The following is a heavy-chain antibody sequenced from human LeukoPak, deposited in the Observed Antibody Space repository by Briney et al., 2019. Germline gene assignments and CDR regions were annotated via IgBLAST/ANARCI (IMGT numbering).Heavy chain of an antibody. D-gene: IGHD4/OR15-4a*01. CDR2: IYYSGST. V-gene: IGHV4-39*01. J-gene: IGHJ4*02. CDR3: ARRPGEYGGNDFDY. CDR1: GGSISSRSDY. Sequence: PSETLSLTCTDSGGSISSRSDYWRWIRQPPGKRLEWIGSIYYSGSTHYNPSLKSRVTISVDTSKNQFSLKLSSVTAADTAVYYCARRPGEYGGNDFDYWGQGTLVTVSS.